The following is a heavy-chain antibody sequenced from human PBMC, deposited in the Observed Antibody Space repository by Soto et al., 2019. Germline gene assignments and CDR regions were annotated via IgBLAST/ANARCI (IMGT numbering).Heavy chain of an antibody. CDR3: ATRDTGRVY. V-gene: IGHV4-4*02. Sequence: QVQLQESGPGLVKPSGTLSLTCAVSGVSISSHDWWTWVRQPPGKGLEWIGESHQSGNTNYNSSLESRVTISLDKSKNQFSLQLSSVTVADTAVYYCATRDTGRVYWGQGPLFTVSS. CDR2: SHQSGNT. J-gene: IGHJ4*02. CDR1: GVSISSHDW. D-gene: IGHD5-18*01.